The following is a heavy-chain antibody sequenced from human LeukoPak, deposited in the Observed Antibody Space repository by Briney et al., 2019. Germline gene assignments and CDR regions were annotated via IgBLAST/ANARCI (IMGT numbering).Heavy chain of an antibody. CDR1: GFTVSGNY. CDR3: ARRKDSSGWRIYYYGMDV. V-gene: IGHV3-21*01. Sequence: GGSLRLSCAASGFTVSGNYMSWVRQAPGKGLEWVSSISSSSSYIYCADSVKGRFTISRDNAKNSLYLQMNSLRAEDTAVYYCARRKDSSGWRIYYYGMDVWGQGTTVTVS. J-gene: IGHJ6*02. CDR2: ISSSSSYI. D-gene: IGHD6-19*01.